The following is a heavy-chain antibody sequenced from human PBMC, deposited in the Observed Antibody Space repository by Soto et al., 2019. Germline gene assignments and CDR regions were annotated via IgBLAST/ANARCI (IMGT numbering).Heavy chain of an antibody. CDR1: GFTFSDHS. Sequence: PGGSLRLSCVASGFTFSDHSMTWIRQAPGKGLEWVSSISGSGTSIYYTDSVKGRFTISRANADNSVFLQMNSLRAEDAAVYYCARGQKFLFFGEKNWGQGTLVTVSS. CDR3: ARGQKFLFFGEKN. D-gene: IGHD3-10*01. CDR2: ISGSGTSI. J-gene: IGHJ4*02. V-gene: IGHV3-11*01.